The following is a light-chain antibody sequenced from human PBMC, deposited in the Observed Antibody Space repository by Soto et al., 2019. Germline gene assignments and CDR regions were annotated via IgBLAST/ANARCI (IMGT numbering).Light chain of an antibody. V-gene: IGLV2-11*01. CDR2: DVD. Sequence: QSVLTEPRSVSVSPGQSVTISCTGTSSGVGGYNYVSWYQHHPGKAPKLMIYDVDKRPSGVPGRFSGSKSGNTASLTISGLQAEDEADYYCCSYAGSYPFVFGTGTKVTVL. J-gene: IGLJ1*01. CDR1: SSGVGGYNY. CDR3: CSYAGSYPFV.